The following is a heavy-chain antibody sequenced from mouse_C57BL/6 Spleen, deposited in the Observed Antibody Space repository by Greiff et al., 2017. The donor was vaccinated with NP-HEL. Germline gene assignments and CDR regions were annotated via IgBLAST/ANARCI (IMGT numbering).Heavy chain of an antibody. D-gene: IGHD2-5*01. CDR1: GFSLTSYG. Sequence: VKVVESGPGLVQPSQSLSITCTVSGFSLTSYGVHWVRQSPGKGLEWLGVIWRGGSTDYNAAFMSRLSITKDNSKSQVSFKMNSLQADDTAIYYCAKTYYSNYGAMDYWGQGTSVTVSS. CDR3: AKTYYSNYGAMDY. V-gene: IGHV2-5*01. J-gene: IGHJ4*01. CDR2: IWRGGST.